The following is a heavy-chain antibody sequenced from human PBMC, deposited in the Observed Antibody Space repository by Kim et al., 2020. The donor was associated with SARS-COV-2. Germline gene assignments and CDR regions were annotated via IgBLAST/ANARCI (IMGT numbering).Heavy chain of an antibody. CDR3: ARGWRYHTSPWYAYALDV. CDR1: GFTFSSYN. V-gene: IGHV3-48*02. J-gene: IGHJ6*02. CDR2: ISSSSGTIT. D-gene: IGHD6-13*01. Sequence: GGSLRLSCAASGFTFSSYNMNWVRQTPGKGLEWLSYISSSSGTITYYADSVKVRFTVSRDNAKNSLYLQMNSLRDEDAAVYYCARGWRYHTSPWYAYALDVWGQGTTVTVSS.